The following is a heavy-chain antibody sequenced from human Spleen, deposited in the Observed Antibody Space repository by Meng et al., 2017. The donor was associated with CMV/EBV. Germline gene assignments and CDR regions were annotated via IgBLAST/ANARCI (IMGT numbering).Heavy chain of an antibody. D-gene: IGHD1-26*01. CDR2: INPNSGGT. V-gene: IGHV1-2*02. J-gene: IGHJ4*02. Sequence: SCKASGYTSTGYYMHWVRQAPGQGLEWMGWINPNSGGTNYAQKFQGRVTMTRDTSISTAYMELSRLRSDDTAVYYCARGSGGSYGGDYWGQGTLVTVSS. CDR1: GYTSTGYY. CDR3: ARGSGGSYGGDY.